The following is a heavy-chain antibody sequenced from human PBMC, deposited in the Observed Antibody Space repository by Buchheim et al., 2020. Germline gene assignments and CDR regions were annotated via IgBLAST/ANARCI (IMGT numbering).Heavy chain of an antibody. Sequence: QVQLVQSGAEVKKPGASVKVSCKVSGYTFTGYFMHWVRQAPGQGLEWMGWINPNSGGTNYAQKFQGWVTMTRDTSISTAYMELSRLRSDDTAVYYCARERRAVAGFYYYYYGMDVWGQGTT. D-gene: IGHD6-19*01. J-gene: IGHJ6*02. CDR3: ARERRAVAGFYYYYYGMDV. CDR2: INPNSGGT. CDR1: GYTFTGYF. V-gene: IGHV1-2*04.